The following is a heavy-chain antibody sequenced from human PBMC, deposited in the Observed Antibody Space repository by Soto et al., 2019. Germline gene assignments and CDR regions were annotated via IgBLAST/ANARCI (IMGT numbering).Heavy chain of an antibody. D-gene: IGHD3-22*01. CDR2: INHSGST. Sequence: SETLSLTCAVYGGSFSGYYWSWIRQPPGKGLEWIGEINHSGSTNYNPSLKSRVTISVDTSKNQFSLKLSSVTAADTAVYYRARAPPRYYYDSSGYWIGGYFDYWGQGTLVTVSS. V-gene: IGHV4-34*01. J-gene: IGHJ4*02. CDR3: ARAPPRYYYDSSGYWIGGYFDY. CDR1: GGSFSGYY.